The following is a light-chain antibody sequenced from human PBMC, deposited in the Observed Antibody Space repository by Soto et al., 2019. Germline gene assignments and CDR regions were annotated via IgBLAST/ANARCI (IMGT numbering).Light chain of an antibody. CDR1: QSVSSN. J-gene: IGKJ2*01. V-gene: IGKV3-15*01. CDR2: GAS. CDR3: QQYNNWPPYT. Sequence: EIGMTQSPATLSVSPGERATLSCRASQSVSSNLAWYQQKPGQAPRLLIYGASTRATGIPARFSGSGSGTEFTLTISSLQSEDFAVYYCQQYNNWPPYTFGHGTKLEIK.